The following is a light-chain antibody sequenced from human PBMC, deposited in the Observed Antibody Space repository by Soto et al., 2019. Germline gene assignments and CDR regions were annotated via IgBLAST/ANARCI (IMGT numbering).Light chain of an antibody. Sequence: DIQMTQSPTSLSASVGDRVTITCRASQGIRNFVAWYQQKPGKAPKLRIYEASTLQSGVPSRFSGSGSGTDFTLTIHSLQPEDVATYSCEKYSSVPVFGPGTKVEIK. J-gene: IGKJ3*01. CDR2: EAS. CDR1: QGIRNF. V-gene: IGKV1-27*01. CDR3: EKYSSVPV.